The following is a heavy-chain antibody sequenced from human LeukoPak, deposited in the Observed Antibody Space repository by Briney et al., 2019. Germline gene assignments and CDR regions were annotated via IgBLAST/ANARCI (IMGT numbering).Heavy chain of an antibody. J-gene: IGHJ4*02. Sequence: PGGSLRLSCAASGFTFSTYSMHWVRQAPGKGLEWVAVISYDGGKKYYADSVRGRFTISRDNSKNTLFLQMNSLRPEDAAVYYCAGDGPHYESSVGGLDYWGQGTLVTVSS. CDR1: GFTFSTYS. V-gene: IGHV3-30-3*01. CDR3: AGDGPHYESSVGGLDY. CDR2: ISYDGGKK. D-gene: IGHD3-22*01.